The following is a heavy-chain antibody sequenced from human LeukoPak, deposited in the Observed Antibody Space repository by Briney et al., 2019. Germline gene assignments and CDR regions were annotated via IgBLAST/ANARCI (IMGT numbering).Heavy chain of an antibody. CDR3: AKDSQVLLWFGDGANYGMDV. CDR2: IRGSGGST. D-gene: IGHD3-10*01. CDR1: GFTFSSYA. Sequence: GGSLRLSCAASGFTFSSYAMSWVRPAAGKGLEWVSAIRGSGGSTYYADSVKGRFTISRDNSKNTLYLQMNSLRAEDTAVYYCAKDSQVLLWFGDGANYGMDVWGQGTTVTVSS. J-gene: IGHJ6*02. V-gene: IGHV3-23*01.